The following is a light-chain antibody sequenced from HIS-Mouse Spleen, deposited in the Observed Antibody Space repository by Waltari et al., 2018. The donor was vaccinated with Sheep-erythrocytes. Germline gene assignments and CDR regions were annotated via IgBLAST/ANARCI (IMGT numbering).Light chain of an antibody. CDR2: ANN. V-gene: IGLV1-51*01. J-gene: IGLJ3*02. CDR3: GTWDSSLSAGV. CDR1: SSNIGTTY. Sequence: QSVLTQPPSVSAAPGQKVTISCSGSSSNIGTTYVSWYHQLPGTAPKLLIYANNKRPSGIPDRFSGSKSGTSATLGITGLQTGDEADYYCGTWDSSLSAGVFGGGTKLTVL.